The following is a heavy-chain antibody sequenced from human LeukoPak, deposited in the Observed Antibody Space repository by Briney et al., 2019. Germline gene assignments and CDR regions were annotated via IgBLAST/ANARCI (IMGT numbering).Heavy chain of an antibody. D-gene: IGHD3-22*01. Sequence: GGSLRLSCAASGFTFSRYWIHWVRQAPGKGLEWVSRINPDGSTTTYADSVKGRFTISRDNAKNTVYLQMNTLRAEDTAVYYCARDYYDSSGPEGNDFDIWGQGTMVTVSS. CDR3: ARDYYDSSGPEGNDFDI. V-gene: IGHV3-74*01. CDR1: GFTFSRYW. CDR2: INPDGSTT. J-gene: IGHJ3*02.